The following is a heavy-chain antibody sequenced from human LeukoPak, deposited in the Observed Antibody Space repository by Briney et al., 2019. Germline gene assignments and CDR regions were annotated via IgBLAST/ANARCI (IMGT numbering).Heavy chain of an antibody. CDR3: ARDRSYYYDSSGYIGY. CDR2: ISSTSSYI. D-gene: IGHD3-22*01. J-gene: IGHJ4*02. Sequence: GGSLRLSCAASGFTVSSNYMSWVRQAPGKGLEWVSSISSTSSYIYYADSVKGRFTISRDNAKNSLYLQMNSLRAEDTAVYYCARDRSYYYDSSGYIGYWGQGTLVTVSS. V-gene: IGHV3-21*01. CDR1: GFTVSSNY.